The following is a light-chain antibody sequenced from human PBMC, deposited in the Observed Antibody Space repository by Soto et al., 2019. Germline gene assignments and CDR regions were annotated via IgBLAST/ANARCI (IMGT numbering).Light chain of an antibody. CDR1: SSNIGGGYD. V-gene: IGLV1-40*01. J-gene: IGLJ2*01. Sequence: QSVLTQPPSVSGAPGQKVIISCTGSSSNIGGGYDVHWYQQLPGTAPKLLIYSNNNRPSGVPDRLSGSKSGTSASLAITGLQVEDEADYYCQSYDSSLSAAVFGGGTKLTVL. CDR2: SNN. CDR3: QSYDSSLSAAV.